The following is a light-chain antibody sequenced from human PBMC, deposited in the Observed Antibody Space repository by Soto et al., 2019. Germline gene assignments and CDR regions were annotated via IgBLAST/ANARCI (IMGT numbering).Light chain of an antibody. CDR2: GAT. J-gene: IGKJ1*01. Sequence: EIVLTQSPGALSLSPGERATLSSRASQSVNNFYLAWYQQKPGQAPRLLLYGATSRATGIPDRFSGSGSGTDFTLTISRLEPEDFAVYYCHHYGSSPQTFGRGTKVEIK. CDR3: HHYGSSPQT. CDR1: QSVNNFY. V-gene: IGKV3-20*01.